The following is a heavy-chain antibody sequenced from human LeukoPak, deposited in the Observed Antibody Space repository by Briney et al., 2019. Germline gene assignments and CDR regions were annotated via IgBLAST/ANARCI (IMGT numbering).Heavy chain of an antibody. D-gene: IGHD2-2*01. CDR3: ARHVYCSSTSCYAAFDI. CDR1: GFTFNNYA. V-gene: IGHV3-23*01. J-gene: IGHJ3*02. CDR2: ISGSGGNT. Sequence: GGSLSLSCAASGFTFNNYALWWVRQAPGKGLEWVSSISGSGGNTYYAASVKGRFTVSRDNSNNTLYLQMNSLRAEDAAVYYCARHVYCSSTSCYAAFDIWGQGTMVTVSS.